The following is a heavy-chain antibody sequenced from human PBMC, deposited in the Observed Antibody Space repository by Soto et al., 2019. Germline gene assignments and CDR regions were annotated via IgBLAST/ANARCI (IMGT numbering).Heavy chain of an antibody. J-gene: IGHJ6*02. CDR2: IYHSGST. V-gene: IGHV4-4*02. D-gene: IGHD1-26*01. Sequence: QVQLQESGPGLVKPSGTLSLTCAVSGGSISSSNWWGWVRQPPGKGLEWIGEIYHSGSTNYNPSLKSRVTISVDKSKNQFSLKLSSVTAADTAVYYCARDRWELQYYYYYGMDVWGQGTTVTVSS. CDR1: GGSISSSNW. CDR3: ARDRWELQYYYYYGMDV.